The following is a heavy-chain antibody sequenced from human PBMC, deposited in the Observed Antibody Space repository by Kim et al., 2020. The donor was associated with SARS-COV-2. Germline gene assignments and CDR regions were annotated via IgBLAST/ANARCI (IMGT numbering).Heavy chain of an antibody. CDR3: AKDKYSSSSGVDY. J-gene: IGHJ4*02. Sequence: NSMKGRFTISRDTAKNSLNLHMNRLRVEDTAFYYCAKDKYSSSSGVDYWGQGTLVTVSS. V-gene: IGHV3-9*01. D-gene: IGHD6-6*01.